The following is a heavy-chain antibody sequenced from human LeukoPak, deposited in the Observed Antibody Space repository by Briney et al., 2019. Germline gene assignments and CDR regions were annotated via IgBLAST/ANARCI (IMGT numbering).Heavy chain of an antibody. J-gene: IGHJ4*02. CDR2: IIPILGIA. CDR1: GGTFSSYA. Sequence: ASVKVSCKASGGTFSSYAISWVRPAPGQGLEWMGRIIPILGIANYAQKFQGRVTITADKSTSTAYMELSSLRSEDTAVYYCARDGRDGTLGCWGQGTLVTVSS. D-gene: IGHD1-1*01. V-gene: IGHV1-69*04. CDR3: ARDGRDGTLGC.